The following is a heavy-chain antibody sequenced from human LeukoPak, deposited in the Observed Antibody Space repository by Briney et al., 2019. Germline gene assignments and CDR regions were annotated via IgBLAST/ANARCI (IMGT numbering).Heavy chain of an antibody. D-gene: IGHD2-15*01. V-gene: IGHV3-30*18. J-gene: IGHJ3*02. CDR1: GFTFSSYG. Sequence: PGGSLRLSCAASGFTFSSYGMHWVRQAPGKGLEWVAVISYDGSNKYYADSVKGRFTISRDNSKNTLYLQMNSLRAEDTAVYYCAKVLEGILRGAFDIWGQGTMVTVSS. CDR2: ISYDGSNK. CDR3: AKVLEGILRGAFDI.